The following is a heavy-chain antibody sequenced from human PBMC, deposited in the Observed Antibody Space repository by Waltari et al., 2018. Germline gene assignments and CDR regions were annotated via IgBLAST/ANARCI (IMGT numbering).Heavy chain of an antibody. J-gene: IGHJ6*02. CDR3: SRVSASGDGMDV. D-gene: IGHD3-16*01. CDR2: IRSKFYGGTT. CDR1: GFTFGAPA. Sequence: EVQLVESGGGLVQPGRSLRLSCTTSGFTFGAPALSWFRQAPGKGLEWVGFIRSKFYGGTTDYAASVKGRFTVSRDDSKSIAYLQMNSLKTEDTGVYYCSRVSASGDGMDVWGQGTTVTVSS. V-gene: IGHV3-49*03.